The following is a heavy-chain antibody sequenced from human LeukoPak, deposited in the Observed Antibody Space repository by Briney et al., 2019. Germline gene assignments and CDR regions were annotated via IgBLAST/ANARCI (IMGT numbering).Heavy chain of an antibody. Sequence: ASVKVSCKASGYTFTSYDINWVRQATGQGLEWMGWMNPNSGNTGYAQKFQGRVTMTRNTSISTAYMELSSLRSEDTAVYYCARGSPYSSSSHDAFDIWGQGTTVTVSS. CDR1: GYTFTSYD. V-gene: IGHV1-8*01. J-gene: IGHJ3*02. CDR3: ARGSPYSSSSHDAFDI. CDR2: MNPNSGNT. D-gene: IGHD6-6*01.